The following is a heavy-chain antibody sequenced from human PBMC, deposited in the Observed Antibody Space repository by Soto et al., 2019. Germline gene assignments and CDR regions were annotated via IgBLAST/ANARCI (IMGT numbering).Heavy chain of an antibody. J-gene: IGHJ6*01. CDR1: GFTFSSYA. CDR3: AKDRANYELWGREVDV. CDR2: ISGSGGST. D-gene: IGHD3-3*01. Sequence: EVQLLESGGGLVQPGGSLRLSCAASGFTFSSYAMRWVRQAPGKGLEWVAAISGSGGSTYYADSVKGRFTISRDNSKNTLYRQRNSLRAEDSAVDYCAKDRANYELWGREVDVWGKGTKVTVSS. V-gene: IGHV3-23*01.